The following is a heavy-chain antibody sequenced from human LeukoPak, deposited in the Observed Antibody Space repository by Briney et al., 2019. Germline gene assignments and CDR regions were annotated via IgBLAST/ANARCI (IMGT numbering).Heavy chain of an antibody. Sequence: SETLSLTCTVSGGSTSSGGYYWSWIRQQPGKGLEWIGNIYHSGKTYYNPSLKSRVTISVDTSKNQFSLKLSSVTVADTAVYYCARGVSTYYDFWSGFNWFDPWGQGTLVTVSS. CDR2: IYHSGKT. J-gene: IGHJ5*02. D-gene: IGHD3-3*01. CDR3: ARGVSTYYDFWSGFNWFDP. V-gene: IGHV4-31*03. CDR1: GGSTSSGGYY.